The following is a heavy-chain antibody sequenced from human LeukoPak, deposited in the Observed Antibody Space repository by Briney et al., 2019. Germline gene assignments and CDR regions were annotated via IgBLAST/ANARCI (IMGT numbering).Heavy chain of an antibody. Sequence: QPGGSLRLSCAASGFTFSSYAMSWVRQAPGKGLEWVSAISGSGGSTYYADSVKGRFTISRDNSKDTLYLQMNSLRAEDTAVYYCAKDTYYYYYMDVWGKGTTVTVSS. CDR2: ISGSGGST. V-gene: IGHV3-23*01. CDR3: AKDTYYYYYMDV. CDR1: GFTFSSYA. J-gene: IGHJ6*03.